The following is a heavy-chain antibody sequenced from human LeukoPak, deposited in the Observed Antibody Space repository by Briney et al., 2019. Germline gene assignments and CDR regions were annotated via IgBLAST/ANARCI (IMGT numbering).Heavy chain of an antibody. CDR1: GFTFSIYE. V-gene: IGHV3-48*03. CDR3: ARWTGSGWYYFDY. D-gene: IGHD6-19*01. CDR2: ISTSGSPI. J-gene: IGHJ4*02. Sequence: GGSLRLPCAASGFTFSIYEMNWVRQAPGKGLEWVSYISTSGSPIYYADSVRGRFTISRDDAKNSLYLQMNSLRAEDTAVYYCARWTGSGWYYFDYWGQGTLVTVSP.